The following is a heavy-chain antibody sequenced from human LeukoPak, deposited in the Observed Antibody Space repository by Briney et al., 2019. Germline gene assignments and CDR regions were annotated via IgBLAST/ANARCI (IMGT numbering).Heavy chain of an antibody. J-gene: IGHJ6*02. D-gene: IGHD2-2*01. V-gene: IGHV3-21*01. Sequence: GSLRLSCAASGFTFSSYSMNWVRQAPGKGLEWVSSISSSSSYIYYADSVKGRFTISRDNAKNSLYLQMNSLRAEDTAVYYCARWYCSSTSCYLDYYYGMDVWAKGPRSPSP. CDR2: ISSSSSYI. CDR3: ARWYCSSTSCYLDYYYGMDV. CDR1: GFTFSSYS.